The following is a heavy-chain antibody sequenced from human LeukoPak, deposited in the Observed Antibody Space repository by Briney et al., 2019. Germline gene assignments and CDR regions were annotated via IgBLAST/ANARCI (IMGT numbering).Heavy chain of an antibody. CDR1: GGSFSGYY. D-gene: IGHD1-1*01. CDR3: ARDPAGSGFAFDS. CDR2: INHSGST. Sequence: SETLSLTCAVYGGSFSGYYWSWIRQPPGKGLEWIGEINHSGSTNYNPSLKSRVTISVDTSKNQFSLKLSSVTAADTAVYYCARDPAGSGFAFDSWGQGALVTVSS. J-gene: IGHJ4*02. V-gene: IGHV4-34*01.